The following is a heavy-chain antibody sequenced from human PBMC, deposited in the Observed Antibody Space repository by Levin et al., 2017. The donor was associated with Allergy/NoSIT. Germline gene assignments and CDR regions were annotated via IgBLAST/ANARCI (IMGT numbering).Heavy chain of an antibody. J-gene: IGHJ4*02. D-gene: IGHD2-2*01. CDR1: GFTFSDYY. Sequence: GGSLRLSCATSGFTFSDYYMSWIRQAPGKGLEWVSDISSSGSTIYYSDSVKGRFTISRDNVKNSLYLQMNSLRAEDTAVYYCARAYSTSTRGGGYWGQGTLVTVSS. CDR3: ARAYSTSTRGGGY. CDR2: ISSSGSTI. V-gene: IGHV3-11*01.